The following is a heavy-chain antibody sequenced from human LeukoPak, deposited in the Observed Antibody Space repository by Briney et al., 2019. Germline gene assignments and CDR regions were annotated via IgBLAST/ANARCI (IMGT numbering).Heavy chain of an antibody. J-gene: IGHJ4*02. CDR1: GYTFTGYY. V-gene: IGHV1-2*07. CDR2: INPTSGGT. CDR3: ARELGSGWIIVDY. D-gene: IGHD6-19*01. Sequence: ASVKVSCKASGYTFTGYYIHWVRQAPGQGLEWMGWINPTSGGTNSAHKLQGRVTLTRDTSISTAYLELSSLRSDDTAVYYCARELGSGWIIVDYWGQGTLVTVSS.